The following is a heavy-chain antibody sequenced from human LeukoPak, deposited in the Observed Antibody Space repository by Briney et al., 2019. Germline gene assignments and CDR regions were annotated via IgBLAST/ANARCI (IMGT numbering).Heavy chain of an antibody. CDR3: ARSRRSPYYYDSSGYRDAFDI. J-gene: IGHJ3*02. D-gene: IGHD3-22*01. Sequence: GESLKISCKGSGYSFTSYWIGWVRQMPGKGLEWMGVVFPGDSDTSYSPSFQGRVTISVDKSISTAYLKWSSLKASDTAMYYCARSRRSPYYYDSSGYRDAFDIWGQGTKVTVSS. V-gene: IGHV5-51*01. CDR2: VFPGDSDT. CDR1: GYSFTSYW.